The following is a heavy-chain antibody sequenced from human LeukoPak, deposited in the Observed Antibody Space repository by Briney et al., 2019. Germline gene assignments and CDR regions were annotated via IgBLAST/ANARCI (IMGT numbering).Heavy chain of an antibody. CDR1: GLTFSSYA. Sequence: GGSLGLSFAASGLTFSSYAMSWVRKAPGKGLEWSSAISGSGGSTYYADSVKGRFTISRDNSKDTLYLQMNSLRAEDTAVYYCAKDIRRGTPDAFDIWGQGTMVTVSS. D-gene: IGHD1-14*01. J-gene: IGHJ3*02. CDR2: ISGSGGST. CDR3: AKDIRRGTPDAFDI. V-gene: IGHV3-23*01.